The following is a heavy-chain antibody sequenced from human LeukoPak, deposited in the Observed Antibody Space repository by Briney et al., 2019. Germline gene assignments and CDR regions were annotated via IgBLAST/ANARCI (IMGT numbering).Heavy chain of an antibody. CDR3: ANGKSEDNSGWPRGTF. Sequence: GGSLRLSCVPSGITFSNLALSWVRQAPGKGLEWVSTITKSGDQTHYADSVKGRFTISRDNAKNSLYLQMNSLRAEDAAVYYCANGKSEDNSGWPRGTFWGQGTLVTVSS. CDR1: GITFSNLA. J-gene: IGHJ4*02. V-gene: IGHV3-23*01. CDR2: ITKSGDQT. D-gene: IGHD5-12*01.